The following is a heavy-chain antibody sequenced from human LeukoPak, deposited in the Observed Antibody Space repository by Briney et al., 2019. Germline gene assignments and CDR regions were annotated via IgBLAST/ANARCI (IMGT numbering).Heavy chain of an antibody. CDR3: ARGRMDPSILLDY. Sequence: SETLSLTCTVSGGSFSSSSYYWGWIRQPPGKGLEWIGSIYYSGSTYYNPSLKSRVTISVDTSKNQFSLKLSSVTAADTAVYYCARGRMDPSILLDYWGQGTLVTVSS. D-gene: IGHD2-21*01. J-gene: IGHJ4*02. CDR2: IYYSGST. V-gene: IGHV4-39*07. CDR1: GGSFSSSSYY.